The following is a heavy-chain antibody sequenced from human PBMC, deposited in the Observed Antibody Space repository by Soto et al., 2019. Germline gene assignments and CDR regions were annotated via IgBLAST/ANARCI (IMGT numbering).Heavy chain of an antibody. V-gene: IGHV3-15*01. CDR1: GLTFSNAW. CDR2: ILSKTDGGAT. CDR3: AAGTGRTDFDY. Sequence: GESLRLSCAASGLTFSNAWMSWVRQAPGKGLEWVGRILSKTDGGATDYAAPVKGRFAISRDDSKNTLYLQMNSLKTEDTAVYYCAAGTGRTDFDYWGQGTLVTVSS. D-gene: IGHD2-15*01. J-gene: IGHJ4*02.